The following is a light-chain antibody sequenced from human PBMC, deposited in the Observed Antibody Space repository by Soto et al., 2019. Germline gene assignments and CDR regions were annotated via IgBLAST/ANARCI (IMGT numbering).Light chain of an antibody. V-gene: IGLV3-21*04. J-gene: IGLJ2*01. CDR3: QVWDSGSDHVI. CDR1: NIGSNS. CDR2: FNG. Sequence: SYELTQPPSVSVAPGNTARVTCGGNNIGSNSVHWYQQKPGQAPVLVIYFNGDRPSGIPERFSGSTSGNTATLTITRVEAGDEADYYCQVWDSGSDHVIFGGGTKLTVL.